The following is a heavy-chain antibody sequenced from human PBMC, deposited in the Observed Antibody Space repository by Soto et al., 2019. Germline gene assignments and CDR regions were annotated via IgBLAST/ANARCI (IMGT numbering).Heavy chain of an antibody. CDR1: GGTFSSYA. V-gene: IGHV1-69*13. Sequence: GXSVKVSCKASGGTFSSYAISWVRQAPGQGLEWMGGIIPIFGTANYAQKFQGRVTITADESTSTAYMELSSLRSEDTAVYYCARDGRAARPWSVYYYYGMDVWGQGTTVTVSS. D-gene: IGHD6-6*01. CDR2: IIPIFGTA. CDR3: ARDGRAARPWSVYYYYGMDV. J-gene: IGHJ6*02.